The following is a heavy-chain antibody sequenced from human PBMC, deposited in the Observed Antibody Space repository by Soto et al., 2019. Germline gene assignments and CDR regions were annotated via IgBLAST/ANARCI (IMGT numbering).Heavy chain of an antibody. V-gene: IGHV5-51*01. CDR3: ARCKFGSEVVPAAMGSGYYGMDV. J-gene: IGHJ6*02. D-gene: IGHD2-2*01. CDR2: IYPGDSDT. Sequence: PGESLKISCKGSGYSFTSYWIGWVRQMPGKGLEWMGIIYPGDSDTRYSPSFQGQVTISADKSISTAYLQWSSLKASDTAMYYCARCKFGSEVVPAAMGSGYYGMDVWGQGTTVTVSS. CDR1: GYSFTSYW.